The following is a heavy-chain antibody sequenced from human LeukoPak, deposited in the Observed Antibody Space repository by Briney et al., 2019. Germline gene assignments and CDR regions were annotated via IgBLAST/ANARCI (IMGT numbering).Heavy chain of an antibody. CDR2: IYTSGST. CDR1: GDSISSGSYY. Sequence: PSETLSLTCTVSGDSISSGSYYWSWIRQPAGKGLEWIGRIYTSGSTNYNPSLKSRVSMSVDTSRNHISLKLSSVTAADTAVYYCARDKGVPAADYYYMDVWGKGTTVTVSS. CDR3: ARDKGVPAADYYYMDV. V-gene: IGHV4-61*02. D-gene: IGHD2-2*01. J-gene: IGHJ6*03.